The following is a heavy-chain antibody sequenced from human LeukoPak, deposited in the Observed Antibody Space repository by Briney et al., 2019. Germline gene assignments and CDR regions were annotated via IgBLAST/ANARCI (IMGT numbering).Heavy chain of an antibody. Sequence: SQTLSLACTVSGGSISSGSYYWSWIRQPAGKGLEWIGRIYTSGSTNYNPSLKSRVTISIDTSKNQFSLKLSSVTAADTAVYYCARGRYCGGDCYSFDYWGQGTLVTGSS. CDR3: ARGRYCGGDCYSFDY. D-gene: IGHD2-21*01. J-gene: IGHJ4*02. CDR1: GGSISSGSYY. CDR2: IYTSGST. V-gene: IGHV4-61*02.